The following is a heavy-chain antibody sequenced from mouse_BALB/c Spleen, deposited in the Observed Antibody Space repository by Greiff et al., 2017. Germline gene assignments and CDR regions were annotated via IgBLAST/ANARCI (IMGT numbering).Heavy chain of an antibody. V-gene: IGHV1-5*01. Sequence: EVQLQQSGTVLARPGASVKMSCKASGYSFTSYWMHWVKQRPGQGLEWIGAIYPGNSDTSYNQKFKGKAKLTAVTSASTAYMELSSLTNEDSAVYYCTRSYYDYDYFDYWGQGTTLTVSS. CDR3: TRSYYDYDYFDY. CDR1: GYSFTSYW. CDR2: IYPGNSDT. D-gene: IGHD2-4*01. J-gene: IGHJ2*01.